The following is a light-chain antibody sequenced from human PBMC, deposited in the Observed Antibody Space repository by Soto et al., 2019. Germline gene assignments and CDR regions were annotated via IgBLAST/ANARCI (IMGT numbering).Light chain of an antibody. CDR3: AAWDDDLNGLV. CDR1: TSNIGSNI. J-gene: IGLJ3*02. CDR2: NNN. Sequence: QSVLTQPPSASGTPGQRITISCSGRTSNIGSNIVSWYHHLPGAAPKLLIYNNNQRPSGVPDRFFASKSGTSASLAISGLQPEDESHYYCAAWDDDLNGLVFGGGTNVTVL. V-gene: IGLV1-44*01.